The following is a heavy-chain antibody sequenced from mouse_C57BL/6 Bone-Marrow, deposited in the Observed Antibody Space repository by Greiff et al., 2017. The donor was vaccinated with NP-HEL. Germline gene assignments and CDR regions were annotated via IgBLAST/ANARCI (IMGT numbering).Heavy chain of an antibody. CDR2: ISSGSSTI. CDR1: GFTFSDYG. J-gene: IGHJ3*01. CDR3: ARTPYYGSSPWFAY. V-gene: IGHV5-17*01. D-gene: IGHD1-1*01. Sequence: DVMLVESGGGLVKPGGSLKLSCAASGFTFSDYGMHWVRQAPEKGLEWVAYISSGSSTIYYADTVKGRFTISRDNAKNTLFLQMTSLRSEDTAMYYCARTPYYGSSPWFAYWGQGTLVTVSA.